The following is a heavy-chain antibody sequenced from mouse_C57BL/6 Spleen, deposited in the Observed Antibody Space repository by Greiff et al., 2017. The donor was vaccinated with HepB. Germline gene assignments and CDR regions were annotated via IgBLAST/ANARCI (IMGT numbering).Heavy chain of an antibody. CDR3: ARSLFITTVVGDY. V-gene: IGHV5-17*01. CDR1: GFTFSDYG. D-gene: IGHD1-1*01. J-gene: IGHJ2*01. CDR2: ISSGSSTI. Sequence: VQLKESGGGLVKPGGSLKLSCAASGFTFSDYGMHWVRQAPEKGLEWVAYISSGSSTIYYADTVKGRFTISRDNAKNTLFLQMTSLRSEDTAMYYCARSLFITTVVGDYWGQGTTLTVSS.